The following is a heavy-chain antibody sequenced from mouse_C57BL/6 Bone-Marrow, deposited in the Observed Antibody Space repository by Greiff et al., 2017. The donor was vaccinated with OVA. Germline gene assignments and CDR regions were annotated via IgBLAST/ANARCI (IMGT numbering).Heavy chain of an antibody. V-gene: IGHV14-3*01. CDR3: ARPYYYGSSAWFAY. Sequence: EVQLVESVAELVRPGASVKLSCTASGFNIKNTYMHWVKQRPEQGLEWIGRIDPANGNTKYAPKFQGKATITADTSSNTAYLQLTSLTSEDTAIYYCARPYYYGSSAWFAYWGQGTLGTVSA. CDR1: GFNIKNTY. D-gene: IGHD1-1*01. CDR2: IDPANGNT. J-gene: IGHJ3*01.